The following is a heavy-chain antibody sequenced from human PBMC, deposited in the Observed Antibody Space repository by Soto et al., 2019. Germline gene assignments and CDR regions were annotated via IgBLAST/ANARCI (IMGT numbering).Heavy chain of an antibody. J-gene: IGHJ6*03. CDR3: AKADSNYAGRFSYYYMDV. CDR2: ISGYNGNT. Sequence: PGKVARQAFCYTLRRFGISWVRQAPGKGVEWMGWISGYNGNTHYSQKFQGKVTMTTDTSTSTAYMELRNLRSDDTAVYYCAKADSNYAGRFSYYYMDVWGTGTMVTVSS. V-gene: IGHV1-18*01. D-gene: IGHD4-4*01. CDR1: CYTLRRFG.